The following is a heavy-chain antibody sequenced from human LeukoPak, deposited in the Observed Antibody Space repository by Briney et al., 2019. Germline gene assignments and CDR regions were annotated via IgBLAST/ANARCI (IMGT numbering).Heavy chain of an antibody. Sequence: SETLSLTCAVYGGSFSGYYWSWIRQPLGKGLEWIGEINHSENTDYNPSLKSRVTISVDTSKNQFSLKLSSVTAADTAVYYCAREGRISAVGRLDYWGQGTLVTVSS. J-gene: IGHJ4*02. CDR1: GGSFSGYY. V-gene: IGHV4-34*01. CDR2: INHSENT. D-gene: IGHD1-14*01. CDR3: AREGRISAVGRLDY.